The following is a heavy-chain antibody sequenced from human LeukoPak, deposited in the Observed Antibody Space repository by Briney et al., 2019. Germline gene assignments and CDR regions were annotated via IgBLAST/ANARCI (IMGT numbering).Heavy chain of an antibody. D-gene: IGHD5-18*01. CDR3: AREGQLDTAMAVDAFDI. J-gene: IGHJ3*02. V-gene: IGHV3-64*01. CDR1: GFTFSSYA. Sequence: GGSLRLSCAASGFTFSSYAMHWVRQAPGKGLEYVSAISSNGGSTYYANSVKGRFTISRDNSKNTLYLQMGSLRAEDMAVYYCAREGQLDTAMAVDAFDIWGQGTMVTVSS. CDR2: ISSNGGST.